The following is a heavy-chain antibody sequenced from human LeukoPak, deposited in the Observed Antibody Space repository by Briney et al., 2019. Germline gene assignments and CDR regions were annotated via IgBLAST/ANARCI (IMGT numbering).Heavy chain of an antibody. D-gene: IGHD6-19*01. J-gene: IGHJ4*02. CDR1: GFSFGTCG. Sequence: GGSLRLSCAASGFSFGTCGMSWVRRVPGKGLEWVSGINWNGASTVYADSVKGRFTISRDNAKNSLYLQMNSLRAEDTALYYCARGPSGWYYCEGWGQGTLVTVSS. CDR3: ARGPSGWYYCEG. V-gene: IGHV3-20*04. CDR2: INWNGAST.